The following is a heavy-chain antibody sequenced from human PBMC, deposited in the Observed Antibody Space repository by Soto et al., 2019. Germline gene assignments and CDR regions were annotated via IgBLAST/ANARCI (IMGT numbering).Heavy chain of an antibody. CDR3: ARELRFGEDYYGMDV. J-gene: IGHJ6*02. CDR2: IYYSGST. Sequence: SETLSLTCTVSGDSISSSTYFWGWVRQPPGKGLEWIGSIYYSGSTYYNPSLKSRVTISVDTSKNQFSLKLSSVTAADTAVYYCARELRFGEDYYGMDVWGQGTTVTVSS. CDR1: GDSISSSTYF. D-gene: IGHD3-10*01. V-gene: IGHV4-39*07.